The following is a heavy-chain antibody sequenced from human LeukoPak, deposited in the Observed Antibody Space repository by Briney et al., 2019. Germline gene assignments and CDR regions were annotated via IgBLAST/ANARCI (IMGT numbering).Heavy chain of an antibody. CDR3: AGHHPRNTVDF. Sequence: SETLSLTCTVSGGSISSYYWSWIRQPPGKGLEWIAYISDIGSINYNPSLKSRVTISLDTSKNQFSLKLSTVTAADTAVYYCAGHHPRNTVDFWGQGTLVTVSS. CDR2: ISDIGSI. J-gene: IGHJ4*02. D-gene: IGHD2/OR15-2a*01. V-gene: IGHV4-59*08. CDR1: GGSISSYY.